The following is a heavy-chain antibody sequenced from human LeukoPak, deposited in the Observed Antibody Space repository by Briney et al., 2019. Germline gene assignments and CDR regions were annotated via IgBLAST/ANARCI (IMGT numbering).Heavy chain of an antibody. CDR2: ISYIGST. CDR3: ARDLVTVTKGFDI. D-gene: IGHD4-17*01. V-gene: IGHV4-59*11. Sequence: SETLSLTCAVSADSFSSHYWTWIRQSPGTGLGWIRYISYIGSTNYNPSLKSRVTISIDTSKKQFSLKLRSVTAADTAVYYCARDLVTVTKGFDIWGEGTMVRVSS. CDR1: ADSFSSHY. J-gene: IGHJ3*02.